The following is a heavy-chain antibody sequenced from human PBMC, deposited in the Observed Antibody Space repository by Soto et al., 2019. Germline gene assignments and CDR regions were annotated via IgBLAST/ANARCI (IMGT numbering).Heavy chain of an antibody. V-gene: IGHV4-4*07. Sequence: SETLSLTCTVSGGSISTYYWSWIRQPAGKGLEWIGRIYPSGKTIYNPSLKSRVTMSADTSKNQISLQLRSVTAADTAVYSCARGGRTSETDWFDPWGQGTLVTVS. CDR2: IYPSGKT. J-gene: IGHJ5*02. D-gene: IGHD3-10*01. CDR3: ARGGRTSETDWFDP. CDR1: GGSISTYY.